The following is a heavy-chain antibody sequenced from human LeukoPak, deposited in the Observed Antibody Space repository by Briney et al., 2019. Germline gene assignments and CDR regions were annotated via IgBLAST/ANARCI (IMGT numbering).Heavy chain of an antibody. CDR1: GFTFSSYG. J-gene: IGHJ3*02. CDR2: ISYDGSNK. V-gene: IGHV3-30*03. D-gene: IGHD6-13*01. CDR3: ARHRVAAADAFDI. Sequence: GGSLRLSCAASGFTFSSYGMHWVRQAPGKGLEWVAVISYDGSNKYYADSVKGRFTISRDNSKNTPYLQMNSLRAEDTAVYYCARHRVAAADAFDIWGQGTMVTVSS.